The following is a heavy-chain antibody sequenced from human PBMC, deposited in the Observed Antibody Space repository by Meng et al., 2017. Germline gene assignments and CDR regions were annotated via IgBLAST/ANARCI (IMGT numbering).Heavy chain of an antibody. V-gene: IGHV1-69*14. CDR2: IIPIFGTA. J-gene: IGHJ5*02. CDR1: GGTFRSYA. CDR3: ASLTGWFDP. D-gene: IGHD3-10*01. Sequence: QGQLGRGGAEVKEAGSPVKVSGKASGGTFRSYAISWVRQAPGQGLEWMGGIIPIFGTANYAQKFQGRVTITADKSTSTAYMELSSLRSEDTAVYYCASLTGWFDPWGQGTLVTVSS.